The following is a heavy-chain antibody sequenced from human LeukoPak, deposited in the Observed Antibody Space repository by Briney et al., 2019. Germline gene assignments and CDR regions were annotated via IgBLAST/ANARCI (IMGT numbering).Heavy chain of an antibody. CDR2: IYHGDSDT. D-gene: IGHD3-10*01. CDR1: GYSFTSYW. Sequence: GESPQISCQCSGYSFTSYWIGWVRQLPGKGLEWMGIIYHGDSDTRYSPSFQGQVTISADKSISTAYRQWSSLKASDTAMYYCARRFGELTPDDYWGQGTLVTVSS. J-gene: IGHJ4*02. V-gene: IGHV5-51*01. CDR3: ARRFGELTPDDY.